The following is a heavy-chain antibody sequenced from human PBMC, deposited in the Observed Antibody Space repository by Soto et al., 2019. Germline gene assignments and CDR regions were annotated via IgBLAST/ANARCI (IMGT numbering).Heavy chain of an antibody. CDR3: ARFGCSSTTCYHKHEQ. Sequence: SETLSLTCAVYGGSFSGYYWSWIRQPPGKGLEWIGEINHRGSTNYNPSLKSRVTTSVDTSKQQFSLKLSSVSAADTAVYYCARFGCSSTTCYHKHEQWGQGTLVTVSS. CDR2: INHRGST. V-gene: IGHV4-34*01. D-gene: IGHD2-2*01. CDR1: GGSFSGYY. J-gene: IGHJ4*02.